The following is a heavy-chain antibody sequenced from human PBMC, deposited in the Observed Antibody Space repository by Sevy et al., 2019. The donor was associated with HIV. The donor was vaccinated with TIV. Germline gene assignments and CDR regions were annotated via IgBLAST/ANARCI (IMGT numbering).Heavy chain of an antibody. J-gene: IGHJ6*03. D-gene: IGHD3-22*01. CDR1: GYSFNNYW. V-gene: IGHV5-10-1*01. Sequence: GESLKISCKGSGYSFNNYWITWVRQMPGKGLEWMGKIDPSDSYINYNPSFQGHVTISVDKSISTAYLQRSGLKASDNAIYYCARQEERGYDPDDPNHYYYYYMDVWGRGTTVTVSS. CDR2: IDPSDSYI. CDR3: ARQEERGYDPDDPNHYYYYYMDV.